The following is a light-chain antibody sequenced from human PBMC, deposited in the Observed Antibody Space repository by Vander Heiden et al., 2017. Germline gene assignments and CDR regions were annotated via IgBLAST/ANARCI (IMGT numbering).Light chain of an antibody. CDR1: SSDVGSYNL. Sequence: QSALTQPASVSGSPGQSVTISFTGTSSDVGSYNLVSWHQQHPGKAPNLMIYEVSKRPAGVANRFSGSKSGNTASLTISGLQAEDEADYYCCSYAGSSNWVFGGGTKRTVL. J-gene: IGLJ2*01. CDR2: EVS. CDR3: CSYAGSSNWV. V-gene: IGLV2-23*02.